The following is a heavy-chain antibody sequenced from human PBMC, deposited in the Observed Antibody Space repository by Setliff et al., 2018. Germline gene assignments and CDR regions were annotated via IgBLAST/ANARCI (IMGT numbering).Heavy chain of an antibody. D-gene: IGHD3-3*01. CDR3: ARAGPTVTFFRVLVISWWDP. J-gene: IGHJ5*02. CDR2: FHTGGST. Sequence: PSETLSLTCTVSGDSISSGSYYGTWIRQPAGKGLEWIGHFHTGGSTNYNRSLRSRVSISVDTSKNQFSLKLSSVTAADTATYYCARAGPTVTFFRVLVISWWDPWGQGSLVTVSS. CDR1: GDSISSGSYY. V-gene: IGHV4-61*09.